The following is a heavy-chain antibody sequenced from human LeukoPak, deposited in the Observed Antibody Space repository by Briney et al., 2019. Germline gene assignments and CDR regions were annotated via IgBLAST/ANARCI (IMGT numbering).Heavy chain of an antibody. V-gene: IGHV3-66*02. CDR1: GFTVSSNY. J-gene: IGHJ4*02. Sequence: GGSLRLSCAASGFTVSSNYMSWVRQAPGKGPEWVSVIYSGGSTYYADSVKGRFTISRDNSKNTLYPQMNSLRAEDTAVYYCARDYYDSSGAGSLWGQGTLVTVSS. CDR2: IYSGGST. CDR3: ARDYYDSSGAGSL. D-gene: IGHD3-22*01.